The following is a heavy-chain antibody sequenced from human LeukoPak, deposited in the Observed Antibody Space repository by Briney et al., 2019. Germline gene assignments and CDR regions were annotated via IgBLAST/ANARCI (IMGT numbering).Heavy chain of an antibody. D-gene: IGHD3-3*01. CDR1: GFTFRSYA. CDR2: IGGSGDST. CDR3: AKSRGYSWSGYDY. V-gene: IGHV3-23*01. Sequence: QSGGSLRLSCAASGFTFRSYAMSWVRQAPGKGLEWVSIIGGSGDSTYYADSMKGRFTISRDNSKNTLYLQMNSLRAEDTAVYYCAKSRGYSWSGYDYWGQGTLVTVSS. J-gene: IGHJ4*02.